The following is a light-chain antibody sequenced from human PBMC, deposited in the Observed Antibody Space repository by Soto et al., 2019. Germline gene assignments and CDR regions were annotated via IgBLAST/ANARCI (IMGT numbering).Light chain of an antibody. V-gene: IGLV3-21*04. CDR1: NIGSKS. Sequence: SYLLTQPPSVSAAPGETAKIACAGNNIGSKSVHWYQQRPGQAPVLVIYYDLNRPSGIPVRFSGSNSGNTATLTINRVEAGDEGDYYCQVWDNDSDHYVFGTGAKLTVL. CDR2: YDL. CDR3: QVWDNDSDHYV. J-gene: IGLJ1*01.